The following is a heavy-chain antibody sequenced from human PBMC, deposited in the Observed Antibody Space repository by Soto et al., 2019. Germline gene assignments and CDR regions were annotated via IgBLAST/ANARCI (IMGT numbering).Heavy chain of an antibody. CDR3: TKDPSTGYADH. CDR1: DFIFLDYA. V-gene: IGHV3-23*01. CDR2: ISRGGAYT. J-gene: IGHJ1*01. Sequence: GGSLRFSCAASDFIFLDYAMTWVRQAPGKGLEWVSTISRGGAYTHYADSVEGRFTISRDNSKNILYLDMRSLRGEDTAFYYCTKDPSTGYADHWGQGTLVTVSS. D-gene: IGHD3-9*01.